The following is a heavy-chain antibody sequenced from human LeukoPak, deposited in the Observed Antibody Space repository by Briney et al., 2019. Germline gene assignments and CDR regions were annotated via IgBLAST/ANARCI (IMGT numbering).Heavy chain of an antibody. D-gene: IGHD3-22*01. CDR3: ARDYDSSGYNDY. CDR2: IDNSGST. Sequence: SETLSLTCTVSGGSISTYYWSWIRQPPGKGLEWIAYIDNSGSTNYNPSLKSRVTISVDTSKNQFSLKLSSVTAADTAVYYCARDYDSSGYNDYWGQGTLVTVSS. V-gene: IGHV4-59*01. CDR1: GGSISTYY. J-gene: IGHJ4*02.